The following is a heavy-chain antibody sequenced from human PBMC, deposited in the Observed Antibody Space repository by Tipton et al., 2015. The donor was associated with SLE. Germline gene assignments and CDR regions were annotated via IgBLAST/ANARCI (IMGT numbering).Heavy chain of an antibody. CDR1: GGSISSYY. CDR3: ARVGIAVAGTNYYYGMDV. CDR2: IYYSGST. Sequence: TLSLTCTVSGGSISSYYWSWIRQPPGKGLEWIGYIYYSGSTNYNPSLKSRVTISVDTSKNQFFLKLSSVTAADTAVYYWARVGIAVAGTNYYYGMDVWGQGTTVTVSS. J-gene: IGHJ6*02. V-gene: IGHV4-59*01. D-gene: IGHD6-19*01.